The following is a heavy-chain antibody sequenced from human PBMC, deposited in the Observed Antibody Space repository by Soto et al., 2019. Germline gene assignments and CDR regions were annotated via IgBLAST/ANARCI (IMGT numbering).Heavy chain of an antibody. CDR3: ARGNTGYSGYAIVRRIYYYMDV. J-gene: IGHJ6*03. Sequence: ASVKVSCKASGYTFTSYGISWVRQAPGQGLEWMGWISAYNGNTNYAQKLQGRVTMTTDTSTSTAYMELRSLRSDDTAVYYCARGNTGYSGYAIVRRIYYYMDVWGKGTTVTVSS. D-gene: IGHD5-12*01. CDR2: ISAYNGNT. V-gene: IGHV1-18*01. CDR1: GYTFTSYG.